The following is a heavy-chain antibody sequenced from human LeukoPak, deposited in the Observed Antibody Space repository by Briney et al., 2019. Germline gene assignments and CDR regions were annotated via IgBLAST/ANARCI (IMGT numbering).Heavy chain of an antibody. V-gene: IGHV3-11*04. CDR1: GFTFSDYY. CDR2: ISSSGSTI. CDR3: ARVFGGSSYYYSYMDV. D-gene: IGHD3-10*01. J-gene: IGHJ6*03. Sequence: GGSLRLSCAASGFTFSDYYMSWIRQAPGKGLEWVSYISSSGSTIYYADSVKGRFTISRDNAKNSLYLQMNSLRAEDTAVYYCARVFGGSSYYYSYMDVWGKGTTVTVSS.